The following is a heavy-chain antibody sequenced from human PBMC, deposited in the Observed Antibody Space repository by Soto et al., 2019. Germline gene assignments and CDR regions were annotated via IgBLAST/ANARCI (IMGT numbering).Heavy chain of an antibody. D-gene: IGHD1-26*01. J-gene: IGHJ4*02. CDR3: ARVSRWWDLLG. V-gene: IGHV4-61*01. CDR1: GGSVNSPNFY. Sequence: QVQLWESGPGLVRPSETLSLTCTVSGGSVNSPNFYWSWIRQSPGKGLEWIGYILYNGSTSYNPSLKSRVTMSIDTSKNHFSLNLRSVTASDTAVYYCARVSRWWDLLGGGQGTLVTVSS. CDR2: ILYNGST.